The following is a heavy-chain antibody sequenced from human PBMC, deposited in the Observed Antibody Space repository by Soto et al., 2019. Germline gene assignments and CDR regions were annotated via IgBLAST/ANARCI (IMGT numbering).Heavy chain of an antibody. J-gene: IGHJ5*02. CDR3: ERGGYDILPAPLGSDP. CDR2: IYYSGST. Sequence: SETLSLTCTVSGGSISSYYWSWIRQPPGKGLEWIGYIYYSGSTNYNPSLKSRVTISVDTSKNQFSLKLSSVTAADTAVYYCERGGYDILPAPLGSDPWGEEPLVTVS. V-gene: IGHV4-59*01. CDR1: GGSISSYY. D-gene: IGHD3-9*01.